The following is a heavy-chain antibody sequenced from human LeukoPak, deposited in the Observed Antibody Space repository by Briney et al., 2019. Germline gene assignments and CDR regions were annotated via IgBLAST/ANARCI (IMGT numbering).Heavy chain of an antibody. CDR3: ARNPQGDYYFDS. CDR1: GFTFSSYG. J-gene: IGHJ4*02. CDR2: IWYDGSNK. V-gene: IGHV3-33*01. D-gene: IGHD1-26*01. Sequence: GGSLRLSCAASGFTFSSYGMHWVRQATGKGLEWVAVIWYDGSNKYYADSVKGRFTISRDNSENTVYLQMNSLRDEDTALYFCARNPQGDYYFDSWGQGIQVTVFS.